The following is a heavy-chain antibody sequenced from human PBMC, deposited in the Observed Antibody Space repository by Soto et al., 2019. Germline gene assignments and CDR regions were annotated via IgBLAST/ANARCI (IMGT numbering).Heavy chain of an antibody. CDR2: IYPGDSDT. V-gene: IGHV5-51*01. D-gene: IGHD3-22*01. CDR1: GYSFTSYW. J-gene: IGHJ4*02. CDR3: ARHGRYYDSSGYYSHY. Sequence: PGESLKICCKVSGYSFTSYWIGWVRQMPGKGLEWMGIIYPGDSDTRYSPSFQGQVTISADKSISTAYLQWSSLKASDTAMYYCARHGRYYDSSGYYSHYWGQGTLVTVSS.